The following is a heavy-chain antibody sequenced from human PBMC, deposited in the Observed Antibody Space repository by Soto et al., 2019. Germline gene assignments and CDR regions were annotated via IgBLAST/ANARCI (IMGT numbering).Heavy chain of an antibody. D-gene: IGHD3-22*01. J-gene: IGHJ4*02. CDR3: ARVTYYYDSSGYYSFGFDY. V-gene: IGHV3-11*01. CDR2: ISSSGSTI. CDR1: GFTFSDYY. Sequence: QVQLVESGGGLVEPGGSLRLSCAASGFTFSDYYMSWIRQAPGKGLEWVSYISSSGSTIYYADSVKGRFTISRDNAKNSLYLQMNSLRAEDTAVYYCARVTYYYDSSGYYSFGFDYWGQGTLVTVSS.